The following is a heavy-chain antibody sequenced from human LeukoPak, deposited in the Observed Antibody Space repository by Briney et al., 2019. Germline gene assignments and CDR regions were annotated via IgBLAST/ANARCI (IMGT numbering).Heavy chain of an antibody. D-gene: IGHD3-3*01. V-gene: IGHV1-69*10. Sequence: SVKVSFKASGYTFTSYGISWVRQAPGQGLEWMGGIVPLLGTANSAHRFQGRVTFTADKATHTDYMELSSLRSEDTAIYYCARGDFQYWGQGTLIIVSS. CDR2: IVPLLGTA. J-gene: IGHJ4*02. CDR1: GYTFTSYG. CDR3: ARGDFQY.